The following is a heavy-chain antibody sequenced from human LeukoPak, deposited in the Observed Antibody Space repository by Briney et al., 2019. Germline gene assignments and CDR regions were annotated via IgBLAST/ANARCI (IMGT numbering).Heavy chain of an antibody. CDR2: IYSGGST. CDR1: GFTVSSSY. Sequence: GGSLRLSCAASGFTVSSSYMSWARQAPGKGLECVSVIYSGGSTYYADSVKGRFTISGDTSKNTLYLQMNSLRAEDTAVYYCARDEKGVWFDPWGQGTLVTVSS. J-gene: IGHJ5*02. CDR3: ARDEKGVWFDP. V-gene: IGHV3-66*01.